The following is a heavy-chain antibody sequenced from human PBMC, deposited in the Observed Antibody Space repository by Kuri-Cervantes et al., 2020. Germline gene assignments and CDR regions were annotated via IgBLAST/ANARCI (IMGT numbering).Heavy chain of an antibody. Sequence: GGSLRLSCAASGFTFSSYSMNWVRQAPGKGLEWVSSISSSSSYIYYADSVKGRFTISRDNSKNTLYLQMNSLRAEDTAVYYCAKTATTYYYDSSGYYEDYWGQGTLVTVSS. D-gene: IGHD3-22*01. CDR1: GFTFSSYS. CDR3: AKTATTYYYDSSGYYEDY. J-gene: IGHJ4*02. CDR2: ISSSSSYI. V-gene: IGHV3-21*01.